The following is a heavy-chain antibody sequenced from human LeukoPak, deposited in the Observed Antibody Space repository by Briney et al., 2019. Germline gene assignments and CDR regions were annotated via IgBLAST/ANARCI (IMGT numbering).Heavy chain of an antibody. J-gene: IGHJ4*02. Sequence: GGSLRLSCAVSGFTFSDYHMSWIRQAPGKGLEWISYISSGGSSISHADSVKGRFTISRDNAENSLYLQMNSLRAEDTAVYYCARDRYYYGSGSYSSPNYYFDYWGQGTLVTVSS. D-gene: IGHD3-10*01. CDR2: ISSGGSSI. CDR1: GFTFSDYH. CDR3: ARDRYYYGSGSYSSPNYYFDY. V-gene: IGHV3-11*04.